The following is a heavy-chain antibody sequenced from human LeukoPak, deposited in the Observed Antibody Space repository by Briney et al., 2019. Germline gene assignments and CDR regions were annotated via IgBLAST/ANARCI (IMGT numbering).Heavy chain of an antibody. CDR1: GFTFSSFG. D-gene: IGHD6-13*01. CDR3: AKDWKYTSSWYSLDY. V-gene: IGHV3-30*18. CDR2: ISYDGSNK. J-gene: IGHJ4*02. Sequence: GSLRLSCAASGFTFSSFGMHWVRQAPGKGLEWVAVISYDGSNKYYADSVQGRFTISRDNSKNTLYLQMNSLRAEDTAVYYCAKDWKYTSSWYSLDYWGQGTLVTVSS.